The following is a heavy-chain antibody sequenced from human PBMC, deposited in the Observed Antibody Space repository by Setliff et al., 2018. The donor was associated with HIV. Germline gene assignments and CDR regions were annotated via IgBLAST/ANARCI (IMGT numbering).Heavy chain of an antibody. Sequence: PGGSLRLSCAASGFTFSSYEMTWVRQAPGKGLEWVSYISRSGNTIYYADSVKGRFTISRDNAKNSLSLQMNSLRAEDTAVYYCAKAPEDYYDSSGYYVAAFDIWGQGTMVTVSS. CDR2: ISRSGNTI. CDR1: GFTFSSYE. D-gene: IGHD3-22*01. J-gene: IGHJ3*02. V-gene: IGHV3-48*03. CDR3: AKAPEDYYDSSGYYVAAFDI.